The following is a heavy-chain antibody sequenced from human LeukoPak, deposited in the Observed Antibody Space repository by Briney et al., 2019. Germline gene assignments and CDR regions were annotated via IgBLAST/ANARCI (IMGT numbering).Heavy chain of an antibody. V-gene: IGHV4-59*01. J-gene: IGHJ6*02. CDR3: ASPNPYYYGMDV. CDR1: GGSIGTNY. CDR2: IFYGGRT. Sequence: SETRSLTCIVSGGSIGTNYWSWVRQPPGKGLEWIGYIFYGGRTTYNPSLRSRVTMSIDTSKNQYSLKLSSLNSADTAVYYCASPNPYYYGMDVWGQGTTVTVSS.